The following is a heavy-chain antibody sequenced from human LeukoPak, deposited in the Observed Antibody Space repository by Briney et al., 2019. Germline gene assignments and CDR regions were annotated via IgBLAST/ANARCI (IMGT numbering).Heavy chain of an antibody. V-gene: IGHV3-74*01. CDR2: INSDGSRI. Sequence: GGSLRLSCVASGFTFSRYWMHWVRQAPGKGLVWVSRINSDGSRIIYADSVKGRFTISRDNAKNTLYLQMNSLRAEDTAVYYCARDADYGDWGGIDPWGQGTLVTVSS. CDR3: ARDADYGDWGGIDP. CDR1: GFTFSRYW. J-gene: IGHJ5*02. D-gene: IGHD4-17*01.